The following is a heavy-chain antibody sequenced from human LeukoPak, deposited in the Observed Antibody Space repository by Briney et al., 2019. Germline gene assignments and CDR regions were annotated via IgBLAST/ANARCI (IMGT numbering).Heavy chain of an antibody. CDR1: GYSFTSHW. Sequence: GESLRISCKGSGYSFTSHWISWVRQMPGKGLEWMGRIDPSDSRINYSPSFQGHVTISADKSISTAYLQWSSLKASDTAMYFCATRPSSGWYFDYWGQGTPVTVSS. V-gene: IGHV5-10-1*01. J-gene: IGHJ4*02. CDR2: IDPSDSRI. D-gene: IGHD6-19*01. CDR3: ATRPSSGWYFDY.